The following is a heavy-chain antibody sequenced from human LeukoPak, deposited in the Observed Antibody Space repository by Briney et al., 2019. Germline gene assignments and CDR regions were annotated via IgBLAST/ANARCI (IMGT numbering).Heavy chain of an antibody. D-gene: IGHD6-6*01. CDR3: ASGPRKAARPGKGNIFDY. J-gene: IGHJ4*02. V-gene: IGHV4-34*01. Sequence: SETLSLTCAVYGGSFSGYYWSWIRRPPGKGLEWIGEINDSGSTNYNPSLKSRVTISVDTSKNQFSLKLSSVTAADTAVYYCASGPRKAARPGKGNIFDYWGQGTLVTVSS. CDR2: INDSGST. CDR1: GGSFSGYY.